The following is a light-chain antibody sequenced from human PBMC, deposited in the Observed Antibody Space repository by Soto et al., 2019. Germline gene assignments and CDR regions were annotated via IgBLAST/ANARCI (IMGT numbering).Light chain of an antibody. CDR1: SSDVGGYNY. V-gene: IGLV2-14*01. CDR3: SSYTSSSTLL. J-gene: IGLJ2*01. CDR2: DVN. Sequence: QSALTQPASVSGSPGQSITISCTGTSSDVGGYNYVSWYQQHPGKAPKLMIYDVNNRPSGVSNRFSGSKSGNTASLTISGLQVEDEADYYCSSYTSSSTLLFGGGTKLTVL.